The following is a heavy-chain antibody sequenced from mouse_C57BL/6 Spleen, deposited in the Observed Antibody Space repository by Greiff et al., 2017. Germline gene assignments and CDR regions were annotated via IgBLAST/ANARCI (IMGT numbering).Heavy chain of an antibody. CDR2: ISDGGSYT. Sequence: EVHLVESGGGLVKPGGSLKLSCAASGFTFSSYAMSWVRQTPEKRLEWVATISDGGSYTYYPDNVQGRFTISRDNAKNNLYLQMSHLKSEDTAMYYCARDGYYGSSYDYWGQGNTLTVSS. J-gene: IGHJ2*01. CDR1: GFTFSSYA. D-gene: IGHD1-1*01. V-gene: IGHV5-4*01. CDR3: ARDGYYGSSYDY.